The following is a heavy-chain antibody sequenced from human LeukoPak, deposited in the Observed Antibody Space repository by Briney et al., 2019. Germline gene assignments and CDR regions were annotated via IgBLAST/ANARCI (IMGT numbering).Heavy chain of an antibody. CDR3: TLALSSSWPYYYYYGMDV. CDR1: GFTVSSNY. D-gene: IGHD6-13*01. J-gene: IGHJ6*02. V-gene: IGHV3-66*01. Sequence: GGSLRLSCAASGFTVSSNYMSWVRQAPGKGLEWVSVIYSGGSTYYADSVKGRFTISRDNSKNTLYLQMNSLRAEDTAVYYCTLALSSSWPYYYYYGMDVWGQGTTVTVSS. CDR2: IYSGGST.